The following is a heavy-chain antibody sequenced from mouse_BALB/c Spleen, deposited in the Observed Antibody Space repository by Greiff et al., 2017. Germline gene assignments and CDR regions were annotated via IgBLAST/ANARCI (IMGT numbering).Heavy chain of an antibody. J-gene: IGHJ4*01. Sequence: EVNLVESGGGLVQPGGSRKLSCAASGFTFSSFGMHWVRQAPEKGLEWVAYISSGSSTIYYADTVKGRFTISRDNPKNTLFLQMTSLRSEDTAMYYCARFDGYYVSMDYWGQGTSVTVSS. V-gene: IGHV5-17*02. CDR1: GFTFSSFG. D-gene: IGHD2-3*01. CDR3: ARFDGYYVSMDY. CDR2: ISSGSSTI.